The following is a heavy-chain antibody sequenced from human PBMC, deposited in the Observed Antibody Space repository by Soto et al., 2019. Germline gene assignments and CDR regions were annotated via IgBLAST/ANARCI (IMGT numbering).Heavy chain of an antibody. Sequence: SETLSLTCAVSGGSISSGGYSWSWIRQPPGKGLEWIGYIYHSGSTYYNPSLKSRVTISVDRSKNQFSLKLSSVTAADTAVYYCARGPRGYCTNGVCYGLDYWGQGTLVTVSS. V-gene: IGHV4-30-2*01. CDR2: IYHSGST. CDR3: ARGPRGYCTNGVCYGLDY. J-gene: IGHJ4*02. D-gene: IGHD2-8*01. CDR1: GGSISSGGYS.